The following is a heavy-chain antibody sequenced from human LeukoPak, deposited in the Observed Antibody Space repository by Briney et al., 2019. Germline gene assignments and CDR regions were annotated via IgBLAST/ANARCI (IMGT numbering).Heavy chain of an antibody. Sequence: SETLSLTCVVYGGSFSGYYWSWIRQPPGKGLEWIGEINHSGSTNYNPSLKSRVTISVDTSKNQFSLKLSSVTAADTAVYYCARLYSSSPNYYYYYYMDVWGKGTTVTVSS. CDR2: INHSGST. D-gene: IGHD6-6*01. CDR1: GGSFSGYY. V-gene: IGHV4-34*01. J-gene: IGHJ6*03. CDR3: ARLYSSSPNYYYYYYMDV.